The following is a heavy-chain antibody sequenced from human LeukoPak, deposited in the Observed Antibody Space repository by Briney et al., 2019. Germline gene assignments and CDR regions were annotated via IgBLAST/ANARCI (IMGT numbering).Heavy chain of an antibody. J-gene: IGHJ4*02. V-gene: IGHV4-59*11. CDR1: GGSTSSHY. Sequence: SETLSLTCTVSGGSTSSHYWSWIRQPPEKGLEWIGYIYYSGSTNYNPSLKSRVTISVDTSKNQFSLKLSSVTAADTAVYYCARGNIDFWSGYSEYYFDYWGQGTLVTVSS. D-gene: IGHD3-3*01. CDR3: ARGNIDFWSGYSEYYFDY. CDR2: IYYSGST.